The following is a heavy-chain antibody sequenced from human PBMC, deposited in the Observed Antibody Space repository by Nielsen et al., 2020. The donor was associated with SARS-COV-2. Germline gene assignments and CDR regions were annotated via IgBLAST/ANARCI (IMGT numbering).Heavy chain of an antibody. CDR3: ARGVELPHQPPAMDV. CDR1: GFTVNRNY. Sequence: GESLKISCAASGFTVNRNYMSWVRQAPGKGLEWVSLMYAGASTFYADSVKGRFTISRHNAENTVYLQMNSLGTDDTAVYYCARGVELPHQPPAMDVWGQGTTVTVSS. CDR2: MYAGAST. J-gene: IGHJ6*02. D-gene: IGHD2-15*01. V-gene: IGHV3-53*04.